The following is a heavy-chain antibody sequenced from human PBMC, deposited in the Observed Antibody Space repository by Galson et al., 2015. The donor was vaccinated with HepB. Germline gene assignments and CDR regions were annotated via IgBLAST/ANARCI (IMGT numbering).Heavy chain of an antibody. V-gene: IGHV3-30*04. CDR3: AREGQIRDDAFDI. J-gene: IGHJ3*02. CDR2: ISYDGSNK. D-gene: IGHD3-16*01. Sequence: SLRLSCAASGFTFSSYAMHWVRQAPGKGLEWVAVISYDGSNKYYADSVKGRFTISRDNSKNTLYLQMNSLRAEDTAVYYCAREGQIRDDAFDIWGQGTMVTVSS. CDR1: GFTFSSYA.